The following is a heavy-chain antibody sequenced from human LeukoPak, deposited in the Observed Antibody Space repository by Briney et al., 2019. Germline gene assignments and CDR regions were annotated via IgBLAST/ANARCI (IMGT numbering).Heavy chain of an antibody. CDR1: GGSISSYY. J-gene: IGHJ4*02. CDR2: IYSSGDT. Sequence: SETLSLTCTVSGGSISSYYWGWIRRPAGKGLEWIGRIYSSGDTNYNPSLESRVTMSVDSSRKLFSLKMSSVTAADTAVYYCARGHLGARPGTYYFDYWGQGALVTVSS. V-gene: IGHV4-4*07. D-gene: IGHD6-6*01. CDR3: ARGHLGARPGTYYFDY.